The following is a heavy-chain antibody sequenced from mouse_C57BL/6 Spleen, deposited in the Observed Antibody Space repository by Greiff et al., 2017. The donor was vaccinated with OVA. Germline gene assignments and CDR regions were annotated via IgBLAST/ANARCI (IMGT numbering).Heavy chain of an antibody. Sequence: EVQLQESGPGLVKPSQSLSLTCSVPGYSITSGYYWNWIRQFPGNKLEWMGYISYDGSNNYNPSLKNRISITRDTSKNQFFLKLNSVTTEDTATYYCAREDYGRGFAYWGQGTLVTVSA. CDR2: ISYDGSN. J-gene: IGHJ3*01. CDR1: GYSITSGYY. CDR3: AREDYGRGFAY. D-gene: IGHD1-1*01. V-gene: IGHV3-6*01.